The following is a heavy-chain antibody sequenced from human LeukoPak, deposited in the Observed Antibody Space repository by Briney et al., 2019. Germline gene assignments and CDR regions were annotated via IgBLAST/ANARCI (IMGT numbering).Heavy chain of an antibody. CDR3: ASEYYYGSGRYAWFDP. Sequence: GASVKVSCKASGGTFISYAISWVRQAPGQGLEWMGGIIPIFGTANYAQKFQGRVTITADESTSTAYMELSSLRSEDTAVYYCASEYYYGSGRYAWFDPWGQGTLVTVSS. D-gene: IGHD3-10*01. CDR2: IIPIFGTA. J-gene: IGHJ5*02. V-gene: IGHV1-69*13. CDR1: GGTFISYA.